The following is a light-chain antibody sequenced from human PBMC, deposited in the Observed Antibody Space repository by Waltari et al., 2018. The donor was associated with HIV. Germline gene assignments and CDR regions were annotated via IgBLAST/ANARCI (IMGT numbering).Light chain of an antibody. Sequence: SYLLTQPVSVSVALGQTARVSCEGNNIGSKNVHWYQQKPGQAPILVIFRDNNRPSGLPERFSGSNSGKAATLTISRAQSGDEADDVCQVWHTNIAVFGGGTKLTVL. CDR1: NIGSKN. CDR2: RDN. V-gene: IGLV3-9*01. J-gene: IGLJ3*02. CDR3: QVWHTNIAV.